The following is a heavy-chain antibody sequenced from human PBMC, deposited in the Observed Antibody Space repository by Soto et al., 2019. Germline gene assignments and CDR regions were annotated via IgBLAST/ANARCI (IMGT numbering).Heavy chain of an antibody. J-gene: IGHJ5*02. CDR2: IYYSGST. CDR1: GGSISSGGYY. V-gene: IGHV4-31*03. Sequence: TLSLTCTVSGGSISSGGYYWSWIRQHPGKGLEWMGYIYYSGSTYYNPSLKSRLTISVDTSKNQFSLKLSSVTAADTAVYYCARGIYDYVWGSYPGRLDPWGQGTLVTVSS. D-gene: IGHD3-16*02. CDR3: ARGIYDYVWGSYPGRLDP.